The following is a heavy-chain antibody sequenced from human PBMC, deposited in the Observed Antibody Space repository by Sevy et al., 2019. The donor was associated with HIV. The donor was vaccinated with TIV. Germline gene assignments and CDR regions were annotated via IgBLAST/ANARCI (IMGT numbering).Heavy chain of an antibody. J-gene: IGHJ4*02. CDR3: AKDLHPPGPVRGTNFDY. D-gene: IGHD1-1*01. CDR1: ALTFTRYA. Sequence: GGSLRLSCAASALTFTRYAFHWVRQAPGKGPEWLGVISYEGSNIYYGPSVKGRFTISRDNSKSPLYLQMNDMRTEDTAVYYCAKDLHPPGPVRGTNFDYWGRGTLVTVSS. V-gene: IGHV3-30*18. CDR2: ISYEGSNI.